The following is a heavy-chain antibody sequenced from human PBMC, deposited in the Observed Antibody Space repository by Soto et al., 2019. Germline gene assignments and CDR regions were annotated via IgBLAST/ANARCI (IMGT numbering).Heavy chain of an antibody. V-gene: IGHV3-30-3*01. J-gene: IGHJ5*02. D-gene: IGHD1-20*01. Sequence: PGGSLRLSCAASGFTFSSYAMHWVRQAPGKGLEWVAVISYDGSNKYYADSVKGRFTISRDNSKNTLYLQMNSLRAEDTAVYYCARSITGTTFRVGFDPWGQGTLVTVSS. CDR2: ISYDGSNK. CDR1: GFTFSSYA. CDR3: ARSITGTTFRVGFDP.